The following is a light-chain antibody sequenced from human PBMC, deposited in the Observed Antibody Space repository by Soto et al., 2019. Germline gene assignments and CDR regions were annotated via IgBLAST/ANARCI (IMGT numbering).Light chain of an antibody. V-gene: IGLV1-44*01. CDR2: SNN. J-gene: IGLJ1*01. Sequence: QSVLTQPPSVSGAPGQRVTIVCTGSTSNIGGGYPVNWYQQLPGTAPKLLIYSNNQRPSGVPDRFSGSKSGTSASLAISGLQSEDEADYYCAAWDDSLIGYVFGTGTKLTVL. CDR3: AAWDDSLIGYV. CDR1: TSNIGGGYP.